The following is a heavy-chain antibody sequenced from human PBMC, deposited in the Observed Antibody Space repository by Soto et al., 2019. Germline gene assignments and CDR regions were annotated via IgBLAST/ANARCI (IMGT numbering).Heavy chain of an antibody. CDR3: ARYPNPTVAGLPFDL. D-gene: IGHD6-19*01. Sequence: EVQLVESGGGLVQPGGSLRLSCAASGFTFSSYWMSWVRQAPGKGLEWVAHTRQDGGQEYYVDSVKGRFTISRDNAKNSLYLQMNSLRVEDTAVYYCARYPNPTVAGLPFDLWGQGTLVTDSS. CDR2: TRQDGGQE. V-gene: IGHV3-7*03. CDR1: GFTFSSYW. J-gene: IGHJ4*02.